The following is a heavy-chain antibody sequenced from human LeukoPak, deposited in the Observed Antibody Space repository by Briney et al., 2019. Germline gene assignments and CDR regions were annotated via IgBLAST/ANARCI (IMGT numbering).Heavy chain of an antibody. CDR2: IYYSGST. CDR1: GYSISSNNW. Sequence: SETLSLTCAVSGYSISSNNWWAWIRQPPGKGLEWIGYIYYSGSTNYNPSLKSRVTISVDTSKNQFSLKLNSVTAADTAVYYCARQGPLTTAVTTRTNPFDYWGQGTLVTVSS. V-gene: IGHV4-28*01. J-gene: IGHJ4*02. CDR3: ARQGPLTTAVTTRTNPFDY. D-gene: IGHD4-11*01.